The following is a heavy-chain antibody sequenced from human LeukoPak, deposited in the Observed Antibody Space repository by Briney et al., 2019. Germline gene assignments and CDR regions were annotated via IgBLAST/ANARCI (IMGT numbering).Heavy chain of an antibody. V-gene: IGHV1-2*02. D-gene: IGHD1-26*01. CDR1: GYTLTGYY. J-gene: IGHJ4*02. CDR2: INPNSGGT. CDR3: ARGETVGASTF. Sequence: ASVKVSCKASGYTLTGYYIHWVRQAPGQGLEWMGRINPNSGGTDYAQKFQGRVTMTRDTSINTGYMELRSLTSDDTAVFYCARGETVGASTFWGQGTLVTVSS.